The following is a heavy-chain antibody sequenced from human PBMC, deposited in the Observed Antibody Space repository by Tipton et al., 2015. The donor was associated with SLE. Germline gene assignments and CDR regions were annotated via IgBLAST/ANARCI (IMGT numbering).Heavy chain of an antibody. D-gene: IGHD3-9*01. CDR1: GFTFDDYA. Sequence: SLRLSCVVSGFTFDDYAMHWVRQAPGKGLEWVSLISWDGGSTYYADSVKGRFSISRDNSKNSLYLQMNSLRVEDTAFYYCTKSDDILTGYYSFDYWGQGTLVTVSS. V-gene: IGHV3-43D*04. J-gene: IGHJ4*02. CDR2: ISWDGGST. CDR3: TKSDDILTGYYSFDY.